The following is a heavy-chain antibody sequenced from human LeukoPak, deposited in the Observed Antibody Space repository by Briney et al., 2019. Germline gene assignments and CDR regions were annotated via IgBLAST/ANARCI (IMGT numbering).Heavy chain of an antibody. CDR1: GGSFSGYY. CDR3: ASWYYYDSSGYKDY. Sequence: PSXTLSLTCAVYGGSFSGYYWSWIRQPPGKGREWIGEINHRGSTNYNPSLKSRVTISVDTSKNQFSLKLSSVTAADTAVYYCASWYYYDSSGYKDYWGQGTLVTVSS. CDR2: INHRGST. D-gene: IGHD3-22*01. V-gene: IGHV4-34*01. J-gene: IGHJ4*02.